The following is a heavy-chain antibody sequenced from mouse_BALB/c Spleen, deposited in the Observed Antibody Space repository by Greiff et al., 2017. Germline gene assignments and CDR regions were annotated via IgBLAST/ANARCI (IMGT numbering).Heavy chain of an antibody. CDR3: ARGPAIYYDYDDAMDY. J-gene: IGHJ4*01. Sequence: QVQLKESGPELVKPGASVRISCKASGYTFTSYYIHWVKQRPGQGLEWIGWIYPGNVNTKYNEKFKGKATLTADKSSSTAYMQLSSLTSEDSAVYFCARGPAIYYDYDDAMDYWGQGTSVTVSS. CDR1: GYTFTSYY. V-gene: IGHV1S56*01. CDR2: IYPGNVNT. D-gene: IGHD2-4*01.